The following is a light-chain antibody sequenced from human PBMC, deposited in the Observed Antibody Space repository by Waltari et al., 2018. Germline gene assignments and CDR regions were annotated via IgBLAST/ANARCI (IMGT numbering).Light chain of an antibody. CDR2: EVR. CDR3: CSYAGFSFWV. V-gene: IGLV2-23*02. CDR1: SSDVGSYNL. J-gene: IGLJ3*02. Sequence: QSALTQPASVSGSPGQSITISCTGTSSDVGSYNLVSWYQQYPGKAPKLMISEVRKRPSGVSNRFSGSKSGDTASLTSSGLQAEGEADYYCCSYAGFSFWVFGGGTKVTVL.